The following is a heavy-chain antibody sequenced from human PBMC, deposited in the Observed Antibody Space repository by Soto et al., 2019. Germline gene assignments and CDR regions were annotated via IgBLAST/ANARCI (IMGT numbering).Heavy chain of an antibody. CDR2: IYYSGST. Sequence: SETLSLTCTVSGGSISSSSYYWGWIRQPPGKGLEWIGSIYYSGSTYYNPSLKSRVTISVDTSKNQFSLKLSSVTAADTAVYYCARHHYGSGSYAPAFDYWGQGTLVTVSS. J-gene: IGHJ4*02. CDR1: GGSISSSSYY. CDR3: ARHHYGSGSYAPAFDY. D-gene: IGHD3-10*01. V-gene: IGHV4-39*01.